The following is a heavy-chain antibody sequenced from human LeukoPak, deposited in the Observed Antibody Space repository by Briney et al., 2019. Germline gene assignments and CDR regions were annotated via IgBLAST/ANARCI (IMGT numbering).Heavy chain of an antibody. CDR3: AKDKGLISGKYYFDY. Sequence: GGSLRLSCAASGFTFSDYAIHWVRQAPGKGLEWVGFIWYDGSNNYHAGSVKGRFTISRDNSNNMVYLQMNSLRSEDTAVYYCAKDKGLISGKYYFDYWGQGALVTVPS. D-gene: IGHD1-26*01. J-gene: IGHJ4*02. CDR1: GFTFSDYA. V-gene: IGHV3-30*02. CDR2: IWYDGSNN.